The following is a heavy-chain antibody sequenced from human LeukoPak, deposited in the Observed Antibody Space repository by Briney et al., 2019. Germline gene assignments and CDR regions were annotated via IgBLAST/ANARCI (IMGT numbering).Heavy chain of an antibody. V-gene: IGHV1-69*01. J-gene: IGHJ3*02. CDR2: IIPIFGTA. D-gene: IGHD4-17*01. CDR1: GGTFSSYA. CDR3: ARGSTVTTYFAFDI. Sequence: EASVKVSCKASGGTFSSYAISWVRQAPGQGLEWMGGIIPIFGTANYAQKFQGRVTITADESTSTAYMELSSLRSEDTAVYYCARGSTVTTYFAFDIWGQGTMVTVSS.